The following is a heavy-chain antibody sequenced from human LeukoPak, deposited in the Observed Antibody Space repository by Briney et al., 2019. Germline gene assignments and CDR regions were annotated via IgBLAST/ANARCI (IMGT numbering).Heavy chain of an antibody. Sequence: SETLSLTCTVSGGSISSYYWSWIRQPPGKGLEWIGYIYHSGSTYYNPTLKSRITISVDTSKNQFSLNLTSVTAADAAVYYCARDLGYSGFDWAPWGQGTLVTVSS. J-gene: IGHJ5*02. CDR2: IYHSGST. CDR1: GGSISSYY. V-gene: IGHV4-4*08. CDR3: ARDLGYSGFDWAP. D-gene: IGHD5-12*01.